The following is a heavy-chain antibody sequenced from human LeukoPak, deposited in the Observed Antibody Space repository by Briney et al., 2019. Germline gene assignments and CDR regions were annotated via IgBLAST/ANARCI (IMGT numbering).Heavy chain of an antibody. Sequence: GASVKVSCXASGYTFTSYDINWVRQATAQGLEWMGWMNPNSGNTGYAQKFQGRVTITRNTSISTAYMELSSLRSEDTAVYYCARFDDSSGYSDYWGQGTLVTVSS. V-gene: IGHV1-8*03. D-gene: IGHD3-22*01. CDR1: GYTFTSYD. CDR3: ARFDDSSGYSDY. J-gene: IGHJ4*02. CDR2: MNPNSGNT.